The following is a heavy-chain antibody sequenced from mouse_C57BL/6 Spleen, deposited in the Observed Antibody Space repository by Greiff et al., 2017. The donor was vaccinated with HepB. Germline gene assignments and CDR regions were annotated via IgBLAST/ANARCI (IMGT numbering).Heavy chain of an antibody. CDR1: GYSLTGYY. V-gene: IGHV1-42*01. CDR3: ARGEVGYFDY. J-gene: IGHJ2*01. Sequence: EVMLVESGPELVKPGASVKISCKASGYSLTGYYMNWVKQSPEKSLEWIGEINPSTGGTTYNQKFKAKATLTVDKSSSTAYMQLKSLTSEDSAVYYCARGEVGYFDYWGQGTTLTVSS. CDR2: INPSTGGT.